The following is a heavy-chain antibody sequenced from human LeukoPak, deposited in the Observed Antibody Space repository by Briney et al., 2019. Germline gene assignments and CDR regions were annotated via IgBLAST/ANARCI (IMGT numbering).Heavy chain of an antibody. D-gene: IGHD6-13*01. CDR3: ARSQDERFIAGQGSDY. V-gene: IGHV1-18*01. CDR2: ISAYNGNT. Sequence: ASVKVSCKASGYTFTSYGISWVRQAPGQGLEWMGWISAYNGNTNYAQKLQGRVTMTTDTSTSTAYMELRSLRSDDTAVYYCARSQDERFIAGQGSDYWGQGTLVTVSS. J-gene: IGHJ4*02. CDR1: GYTFTSYG.